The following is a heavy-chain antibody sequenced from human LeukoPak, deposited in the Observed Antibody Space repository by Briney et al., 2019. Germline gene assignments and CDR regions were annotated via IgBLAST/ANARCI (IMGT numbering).Heavy chain of an antibody. D-gene: IGHD1-26*01. CDR2: IYSGGST. V-gene: IGHV3-66*01. CDR1: GFTVSSNY. CDR3: ARGVGARVDYFDY. Sequence: GGSLRLSCAASGFTVSSNYMSWVRLAPGKGLEWVSVIYSGGSTYYADSVKGRFTISRDNSKNTLYLQMNSLRAEDTAVYYCARGVGARVDYFDYWGQGTLVTVSS. J-gene: IGHJ4*02.